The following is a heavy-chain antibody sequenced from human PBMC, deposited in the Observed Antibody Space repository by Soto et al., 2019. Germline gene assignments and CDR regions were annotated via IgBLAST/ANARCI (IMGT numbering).Heavy chain of an antibody. CDR3: ARAGLWELLSISFDY. D-gene: IGHD1-26*01. Sequence: SETLSLTCTVAGGSISSYYWSWIRQPPGKGLEWIGYIYYSGSTNYNPSLKSRVTISVDTSKNQFSLKLSSGTAADTAVYYCARAGLWELLSISFDYWGQGTLVTVSS. CDR2: IYYSGST. V-gene: IGHV4-59*01. J-gene: IGHJ4*02. CDR1: GGSISSYY.